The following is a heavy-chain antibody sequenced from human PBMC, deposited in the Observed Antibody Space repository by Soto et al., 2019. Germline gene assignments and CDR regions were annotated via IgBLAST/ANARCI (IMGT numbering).Heavy chain of an antibody. D-gene: IGHD2-21*02. CDR1: GFTFTSNS. Sequence: EVQLVESGGGLVQPGGSLRLSCAASGFTFTSNSMIWVRQAPGKGLEWISYITSSSSTIYYADSVKGRFTISRDNAKNSLYLQMNSLRDDDTAVYYCARGRVGTAYFDYWGQGALVTVSP. CDR2: ITSSSSTI. J-gene: IGHJ4*02. CDR3: ARGRVGTAYFDY. V-gene: IGHV3-48*02.